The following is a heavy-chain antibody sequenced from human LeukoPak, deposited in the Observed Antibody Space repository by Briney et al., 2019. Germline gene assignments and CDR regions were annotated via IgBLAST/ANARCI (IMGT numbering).Heavy chain of an antibody. CDR3: ARETGKPQLSHDAFDI. Sequence: ASVKVSCKASGYTFTSYYMRWVRQAPGQGLEWMGILNPSGGSTSYAQKFQGRVTMTRDTSTSTVYMELSSLRSEDTAVYYCARETGKPQLSHDAFDIWGQATMVTVSS. J-gene: IGHJ3*02. V-gene: IGHV1-46*01. D-gene: IGHD2-2*01. CDR1: GYTFTSYY. CDR2: LNPSGGST.